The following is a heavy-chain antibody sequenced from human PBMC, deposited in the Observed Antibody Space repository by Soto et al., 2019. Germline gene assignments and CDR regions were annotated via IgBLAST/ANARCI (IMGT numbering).Heavy chain of an antibody. J-gene: IGHJ6*03. CDR2: INAGNGNT. Sequence: GASVKVSCKASGHTFTSYAMHWVRQAPGQRLEWMGWINAGNGNTKYSQKFQGRVTITRDTSASTAYMELSSLRSEDTAVYYCARVGYCSGGSCRRDVYYYYMDVWGKGTTVTVSS. V-gene: IGHV1-3*01. D-gene: IGHD2-15*01. CDR3: ARVGYCSGGSCRRDVYYYYMDV. CDR1: GHTFTSYA.